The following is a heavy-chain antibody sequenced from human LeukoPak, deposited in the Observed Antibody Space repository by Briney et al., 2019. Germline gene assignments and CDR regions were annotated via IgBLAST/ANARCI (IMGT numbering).Heavy chain of an antibody. CDR3: ARDPAKYYYDSSGYYNDY. Sequence: PSETLSLTCTVSGGSISSYYWSWIRQPPGKGLEWIGYIYYSGSTNYNPSLKSRVTMSVDTSKNQFSLKLSSVTAADTAVYYCARDPAKYYYDSSGYYNDYWGQGTLVTVSS. V-gene: IGHV4-59*12. CDR1: GGSISSYY. D-gene: IGHD3-22*01. J-gene: IGHJ4*02. CDR2: IYYSGST.